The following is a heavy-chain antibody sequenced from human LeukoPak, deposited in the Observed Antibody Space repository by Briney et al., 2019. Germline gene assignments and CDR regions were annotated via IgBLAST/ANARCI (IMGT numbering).Heavy chain of an antibody. D-gene: IGHD3-22*01. V-gene: IGHV4-34*09. CDR2: INHSGST. Sequence: PSETLSLTCAVYGGSFSGYYWSWIRQPPGKGLEWIGEINHSGSTNYNPSLKSRVAISVDTSKNQFSLKLSSVTAADTAVYYCARSIDSSGYYSVLVRNPGAFDIWGQGTMVTVSS. J-gene: IGHJ3*02. CDR1: GGSFSGYY. CDR3: ARSIDSSGYYSVLVRNPGAFDI.